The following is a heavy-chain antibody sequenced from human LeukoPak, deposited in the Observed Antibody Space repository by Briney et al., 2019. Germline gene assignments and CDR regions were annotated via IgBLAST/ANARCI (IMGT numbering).Heavy chain of an antibody. CDR3: ARDSRTAYYYGSGRSYAFDI. CDR1: GFTFSSYS. J-gene: IGHJ3*02. D-gene: IGHD3-10*01. Sequence: GGSLRLSCAASGFTFSSYSMNWVRQAPGKGLEWVSYISSSSSTIYYADSVKGRFTISRDNAKNSLYLQMNSLRDEDTAVYYWARDSRTAYYYGSGRSYAFDIWGQGTMVTVSS. V-gene: IGHV3-48*02. CDR2: ISSSSSTI.